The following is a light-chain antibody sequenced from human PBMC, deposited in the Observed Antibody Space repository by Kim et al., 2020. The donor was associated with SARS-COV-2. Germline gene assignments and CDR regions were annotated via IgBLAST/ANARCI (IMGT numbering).Light chain of an antibody. CDR1: QTISRD. V-gene: IGKV3-15*01. Sequence: PGERATLSCRTSQTISRDLAWYQQKPGQAPRLLIYGVSTRATGIPATFTGSGSGTEFTLTISSLQSVDFAVYYCQQYNDWPLTFGGGTKVDI. CDR3: QQYNDWPLT. CDR2: GVS. J-gene: IGKJ4*01.